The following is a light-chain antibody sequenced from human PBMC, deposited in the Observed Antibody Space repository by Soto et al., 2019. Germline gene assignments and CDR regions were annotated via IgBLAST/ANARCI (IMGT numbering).Light chain of an antibody. CDR3: HHYGSSPLT. CDR1: QSVRSNE. CDR2: GAS. J-gene: IGKJ4*01. Sequence: EIVLTQSPGTLSLSPGERATLSCRASQSVRSNELAWYQQKPGQAPRLLIYGASSRATAIPDRVSGSGSGPVFTLTISTLAPDDFSVYYCHHYGSSPLTFGGGTMVQF. V-gene: IGKV3-20*01.